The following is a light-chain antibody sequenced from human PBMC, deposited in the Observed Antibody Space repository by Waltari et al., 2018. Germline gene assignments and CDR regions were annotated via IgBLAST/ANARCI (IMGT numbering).Light chain of an antibody. J-gene: IGKJ1*01. Sequence: DIVLTQSPGTLSLSPGERATLSCRASQSVSSSSLAWYQQKPGQAPRLLIYGASSRATGNPDRFSGSGSGTDFTFTISRLEPEDFAVYYCQQYGSSSWTFGQGTKVEIK. V-gene: IGKV3-20*01. CDR2: GAS. CDR3: QQYGSSSWT. CDR1: QSVSSSS.